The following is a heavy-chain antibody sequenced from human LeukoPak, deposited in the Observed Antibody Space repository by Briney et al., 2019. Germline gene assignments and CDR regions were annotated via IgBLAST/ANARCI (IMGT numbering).Heavy chain of an antibody. CDR1: GFTFSSYA. D-gene: IGHD1-26*01. Sequence: GGSLRLSCAASGFTFSSYAMSWVRQAPGKGLEWVSAISGSGGSTYYADSVKGRFTISGDNSKNTLYLQMNSLRAEDTAVYYCAKRTVGATNYYYYYGMDVWGQGTTVTVSS. CDR3: AKRTVGATNYYYYYGMDV. V-gene: IGHV3-23*01. J-gene: IGHJ6*02. CDR2: ISGSGGST.